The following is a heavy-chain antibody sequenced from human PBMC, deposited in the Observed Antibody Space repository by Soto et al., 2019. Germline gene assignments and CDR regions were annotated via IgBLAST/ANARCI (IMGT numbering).Heavy chain of an antibody. CDR3: ARGYYYDSSAMDV. CDR1: GFTFSYYA. CDR2: INGNGGST. V-gene: IGHV3-23*01. J-gene: IGHJ6*02. Sequence: EVQLLESGGGLVQPGGSLRLSCEASGFTFSYYAVAWVRQAPGKGLEWVSAINGNGGSTYYADSVKGRLTISRDKSNNTLLLQMVSLRAEDTAVYCCARGYYYDSSAMDVWGRGTTVTVSS. D-gene: IGHD3-22*01.